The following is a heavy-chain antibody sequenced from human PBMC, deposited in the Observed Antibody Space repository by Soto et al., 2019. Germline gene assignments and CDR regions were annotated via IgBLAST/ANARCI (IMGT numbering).Heavy chain of an antibody. CDR2: TSFSGYT. Sequence: QVQLQESGPGLVKPSQTLSLTCTVSGDSVSGGDSYWSWIRQPPGKALEWIGYTSFSGYTYYTPSLNSRVTISVDMSKSQFSLRLTPVTAADTAIYYCVRGGNPYHYATSGPGTFDKWGQGTLVSVSS. V-gene: IGHV4-30-4*01. CDR1: GDSVSGGDSY. J-gene: IGHJ4*02. CDR3: VRGGNPYHYATSGPGTFDK. D-gene: IGHD3-22*01.